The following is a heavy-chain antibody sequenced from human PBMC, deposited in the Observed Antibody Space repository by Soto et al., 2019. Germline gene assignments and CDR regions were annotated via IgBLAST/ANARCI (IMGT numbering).Heavy chain of an antibody. CDR1: GFTFSSYA. CDR3: AKDYVRGFWELLTIPIDY. V-gene: IGHV3-23*01. CDR2: ISGSGGST. J-gene: IGHJ4*02. D-gene: IGHD3-10*01. Sequence: GGSLRLSCAASGFTFSSYAMSWVRQAPGKGLEWVSAISGSGGSTYYADSVEGRFTISRDNSKNTLYLQMNSLRAEDTAVYYCAKDYVRGFWELLTIPIDYWGQGTLVTVSS.